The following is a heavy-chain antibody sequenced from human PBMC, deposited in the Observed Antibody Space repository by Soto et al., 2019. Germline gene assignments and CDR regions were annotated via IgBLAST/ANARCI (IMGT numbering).Heavy chain of an antibody. D-gene: IGHD1-20*01. CDR1: VFTCSSYA. CDR3: AKEGGYDWNRLFDY. J-gene: IGHJ4*02. CDR2: ISGSGGST. Sequence: WWSLRLSCAASVFTCSSYAMSWLRQAPGKGLEWVSAISGSGGSTYYADSVKGRFTISRDNSKNTLYLQMNSLRAEDTAVYYCAKEGGYDWNRLFDYWGQGTLVTVSS. V-gene: IGHV3-23*01.